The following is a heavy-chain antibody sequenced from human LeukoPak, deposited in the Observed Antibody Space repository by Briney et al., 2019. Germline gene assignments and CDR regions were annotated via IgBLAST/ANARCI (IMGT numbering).Heavy chain of an antibody. V-gene: IGHV3-21*01. D-gene: IGHD6-19*01. J-gene: IGHJ4*02. Sequence: PGGSLRLSCAASGFHFCYAWMNSARKAPGKGLEWVPSISSSSSYIYYADAVKRRFTISRDNAKNSLYLQMNSLRAEDTAVYYCARDPRAVADNYYFDYWGQGTLVTVSS. CDR2: ISSSSSYI. CDR1: GFHFCYAW. CDR3: ARDPRAVADNYYFDY.